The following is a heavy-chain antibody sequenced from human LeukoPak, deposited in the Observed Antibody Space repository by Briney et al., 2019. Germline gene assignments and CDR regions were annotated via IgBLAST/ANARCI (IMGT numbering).Heavy chain of an antibody. CDR1: SGSISSSTYY. V-gene: IGHV4-39*01. CDR3: ARRDIVATIDY. D-gene: IGHD5-12*01. Sequence: SETLSLTCTVSSGSISSSTYYWGWIRQPPGKGLEWIGDISYNGRTNHTPSLKSRVTISVDTSKNQFSLKLRFVTASDTAVYYCARRDIVATIDYWGQGTLITVSS. CDR2: ISYNGRT. J-gene: IGHJ4*02.